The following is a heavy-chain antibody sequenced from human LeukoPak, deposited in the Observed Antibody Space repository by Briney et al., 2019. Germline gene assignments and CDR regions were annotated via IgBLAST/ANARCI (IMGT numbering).Heavy chain of an antibody. D-gene: IGHD3-10*01. CDR2: ITQSETT. CDR1: GESFSGYY. V-gene: IGHV4-34*01. Sequence: PSETLSLTCAVYGESFSGYYWSWIRQPPGKGLEWIGEITQSETTNYNPSLKSRVTMSVDPSKNQFSLNLTSVTAADTAVYYCATLSGYGSPYYFDYWGQGTLVTVSS. CDR3: ATLSGYGSPYYFDY. J-gene: IGHJ4*02.